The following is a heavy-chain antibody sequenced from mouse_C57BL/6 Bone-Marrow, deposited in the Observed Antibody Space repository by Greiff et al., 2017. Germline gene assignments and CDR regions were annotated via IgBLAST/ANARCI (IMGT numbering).Heavy chain of an antibody. CDR3: ARGGGGYLKNYFDY. V-gene: IGHV1-64*01. J-gene: IGHJ2*01. Sequence: QVQLQQPGAELVKPGASVKLSCKASGYTFTSYWMHWVKQRPGQGLEWIGMIHPNSGSTNYNEKFKSKATLTVGKSSSTAYMQLSSLTSEDSAVYYCARGGGGYLKNYFDYWGQGTTLTVSS. CDR1: GYTFTSYW. D-gene: IGHD2-3*01. CDR2: IHPNSGST.